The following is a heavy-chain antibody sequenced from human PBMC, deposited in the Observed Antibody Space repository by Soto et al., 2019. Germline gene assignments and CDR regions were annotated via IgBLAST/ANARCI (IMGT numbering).Heavy chain of an antibody. Sequence: EVQLLESGGDLVQPGGSLRLSCAASGFTFSSYAMSWVRKAPGKGLEWVSAITGSGDRTYYADSVKGRFTISRDNSKNTVYLQMNSLRAEDTAAYYCGKVGGLTIWNGMDVWGQGTTVTVSS. CDR2: ITGSGDRT. CDR1: GFTFSSYA. V-gene: IGHV3-23*01. D-gene: IGHD3-16*01. J-gene: IGHJ6*02. CDR3: GKVGGLTIWNGMDV.